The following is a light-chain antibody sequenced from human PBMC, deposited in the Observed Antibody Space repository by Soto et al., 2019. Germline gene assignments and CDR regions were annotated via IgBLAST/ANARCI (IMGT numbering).Light chain of an antibody. CDR1: SSDVGNYDY. V-gene: IGLV2-8*01. CDR3: NSYVAGSNV. Sequence: SALSQPGSASGSPGQSLSFSCTGTSSDVGNYDYVSWFQHHPGKAAKLIVYEVSKRPSGVPDRFSGSNSGSTASLTVSRLQTEDEADYYCNSYVAGSNVFGTGTKVTAL. CDR2: EVS. J-gene: IGLJ1*01.